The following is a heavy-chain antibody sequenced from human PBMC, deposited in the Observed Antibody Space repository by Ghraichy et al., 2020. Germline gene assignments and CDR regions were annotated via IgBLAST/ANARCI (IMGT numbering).Heavy chain of an antibody. D-gene: IGHD4/OR15-4a*01. CDR1: GGSITGYY. CDR3: ARDRRPRVQDTWFDP. Sequence: SETLSLTCTVSGGSITGYYWNWIRQSSGKGLEWVARMYFTGTTNYNPSLKDRVTMSVDASKSQFSLRMTSVTAADSGVYYCARDRRPRVQDTWFDPLGQGTLVIVSS. V-gene: IGHV4-4*07. J-gene: IGHJ5*02. CDR2: MYFTGTT.